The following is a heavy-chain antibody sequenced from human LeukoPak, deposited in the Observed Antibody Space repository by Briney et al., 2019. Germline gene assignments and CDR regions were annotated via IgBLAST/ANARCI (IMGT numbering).Heavy chain of an antibody. Sequence: PSETLSLSCTVSGASISSYYWSWIRQTPGKGLEWIGYIYYSGTTNYNPSFQRRVTISVDVSKNQFSLKLRSVTAADTAVYYCAREGYASGWNDYWGQGILVTVSS. CDR2: IYYSGTT. J-gene: IGHJ4*02. V-gene: IGHV4-59*01. CDR3: AREGYASGWNDY. D-gene: IGHD6-19*01. CDR1: GASISSYY.